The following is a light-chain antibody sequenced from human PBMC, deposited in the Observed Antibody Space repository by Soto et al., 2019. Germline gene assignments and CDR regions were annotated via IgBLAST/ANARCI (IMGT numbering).Light chain of an antibody. CDR1: SSDIGTYNY. Sequence: QSALTQPASMSGSPGQSITISCIGTSSDIGTYNYVSWYQQYPGKAPKLMIYEVSTRPSGIPERFSGSNSGNTATLTISGTQAMDEADYYCQAWDSSTGVFGTGTKLTVL. V-gene: IGLV2-14*01. CDR3: QAWDSSTGV. CDR2: EVS. J-gene: IGLJ1*01.